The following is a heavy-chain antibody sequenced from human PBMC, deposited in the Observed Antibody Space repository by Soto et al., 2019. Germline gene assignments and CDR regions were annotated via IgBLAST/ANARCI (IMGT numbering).Heavy chain of an antibody. CDR2: INAGNGNT. CDR3: ARGRFLEWFRFDD. V-gene: IGHV1-3*01. CDR1: GYTFTSYA. Sequence: ASVKVSCKASGYTFTSYAMHWVRQAPGQRLEWMGWINAGNGNTKYSQKFQGRVTITRDTSASTAYMELSSLRSEDTAVYYWARGRFLEWFRFDDWGKGTLVTVAS. J-gene: IGHJ4*02. D-gene: IGHD3-3*01.